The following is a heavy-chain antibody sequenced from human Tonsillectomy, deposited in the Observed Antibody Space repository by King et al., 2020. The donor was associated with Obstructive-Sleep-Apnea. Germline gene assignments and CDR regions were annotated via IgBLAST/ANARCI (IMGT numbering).Heavy chain of an antibody. CDR3: ARDMSAYDSTSPAY. Sequence: QLVQSGAEVKKPGASVKVSCKASGYTFTAYYIHWVRQAPGQGLEWMGWIGPNSGATKYAQKFQDRVTMTRDTSINTAYMDLSRLRSDDTAIYYCARDMSAYDSTSPAYWGQGTLVTVSS. D-gene: IGHD3-10*01. CDR2: IGPNSGAT. J-gene: IGHJ4*02. CDR1: GYTFTAYY. V-gene: IGHV1-2*02.